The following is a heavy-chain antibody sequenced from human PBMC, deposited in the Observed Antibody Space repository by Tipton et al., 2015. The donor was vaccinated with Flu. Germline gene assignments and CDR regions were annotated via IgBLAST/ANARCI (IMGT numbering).Heavy chain of an antibody. V-gene: IGHV4-39*07. J-gene: IGHJ5*02. CDR2: VYSTGST. CDR1: GGSISSSGYY. D-gene: IGHD3-10*01. CDR3: ARSIRGSEWFDP. Sequence: TLSLTCTVSGGSISSSGYYWGWIRQPPGKGLEWIPNVYSTGSTYYNPSLQSRLTISIDASKSQFSLTLTSVTAADTAVYYCARSIRGSEWFDPWGQGTLVTVSS.